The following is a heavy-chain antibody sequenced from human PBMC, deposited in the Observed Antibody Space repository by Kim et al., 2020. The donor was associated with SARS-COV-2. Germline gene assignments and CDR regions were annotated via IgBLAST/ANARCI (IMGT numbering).Heavy chain of an antibody. V-gene: IGHV3-15*06. D-gene: IGHD3-16*01. CDR2: GTT. J-gene: IGHJ4*02. CDR3: TTGGGGRNY. Sequence: GTTNYAAPVKGRFTISKDDSKNTLYLQMNSLKTEDTAVYYCTTGGGGRNYWGQGTLVTVSS.